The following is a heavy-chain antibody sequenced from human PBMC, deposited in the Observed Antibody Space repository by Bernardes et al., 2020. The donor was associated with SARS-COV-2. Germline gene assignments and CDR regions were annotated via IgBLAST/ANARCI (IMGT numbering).Heavy chain of an antibody. D-gene: IGHD6-13*01. CDR3: AKAGDSSSWYDEYFQH. V-gene: IGHV3-23*01. CDR1: SSSSYY. J-gene: IGHJ1*01. Sequence: SSSSYYWGWVRQAPGKGLEWVSAISGSGGSTYYADSVKGRFTISRDNSKNTLYLQMNSLRAEDTAVYYCAKAGDSSSWYDEYFQHWGQGTLVTVSS. CDR2: ISGSGGST.